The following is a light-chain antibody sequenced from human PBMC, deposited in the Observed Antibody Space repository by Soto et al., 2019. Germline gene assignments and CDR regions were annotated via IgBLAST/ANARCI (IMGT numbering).Light chain of an antibody. CDR2: INN. J-gene: IGLJ3*02. CDR3: AAWDDSLSVWL. V-gene: IGLV1-44*01. CDR1: SSNIGSKT. Sequence: QSVLTQPPSASGTPGQRVTISCSGSSSNIGSKTVSWYQHLPGTAPKLLIYINNQRPSGVPDRFSGSKSGTSASLAISGLQSEDEADYYCAAWDDSLSVWLFGGGTKLTVL.